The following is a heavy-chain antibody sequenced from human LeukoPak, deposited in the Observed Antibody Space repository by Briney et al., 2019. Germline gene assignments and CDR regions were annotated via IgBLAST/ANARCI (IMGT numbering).Heavy chain of an antibody. CDR2: MNPNSGNT. Sequence: ASAKVSCKASGYTFTSYDINWVRQATGQGLEWMGWMNPNSGNTGYAQKFQGRVTMTRSTSISTAYMELSSLRSEDTAVYYCARGVAVAGTRMYYFDYWXQGTLVTVSS. D-gene: IGHD6-19*01. CDR3: ARGVAVAGTRMYYFDY. CDR1: GYTFTSYD. J-gene: IGHJ4*02. V-gene: IGHV1-8*01.